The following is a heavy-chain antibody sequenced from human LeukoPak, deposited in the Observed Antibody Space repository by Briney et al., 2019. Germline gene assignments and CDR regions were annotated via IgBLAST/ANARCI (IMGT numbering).Heavy chain of an antibody. CDR1: GYTFTSYG. CDR2: ISAYNGNT. CDR3: AGYYYDSSGYYLDY. V-gene: IGHV1-18*01. Sequence: GASVKVSCKASGYTFTSYGISWVRQAPGQGLEWMGWISAYNGNTNYAQKLQDRVTMTTDTSTSTAYMELRSLRSDDTAVYYCAGYYYDSSGYYLDYWGQGTLVTVSS. D-gene: IGHD3-22*01. J-gene: IGHJ4*02.